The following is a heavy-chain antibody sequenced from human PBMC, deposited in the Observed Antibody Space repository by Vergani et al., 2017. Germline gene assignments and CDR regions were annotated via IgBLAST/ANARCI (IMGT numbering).Heavy chain of an antibody. CDR3: ARETYYYDSSGYYGGAFEI. D-gene: IGHD3-22*01. CDR1: GGSISSYY. Sequence: QVQLQESGPGLVKPSETLSLTCTVSGGSISSYYWSWIRQPPGKGLEWIGYIYYSGSTNYNPSLKSRVTISVDTSKNQFFLKLSSVTAADTAVYYCARETYYYDSSGYYGGAFEIWGQGTMVTVSS. CDR2: IYYSGST. V-gene: IGHV4-59*01. J-gene: IGHJ3*02.